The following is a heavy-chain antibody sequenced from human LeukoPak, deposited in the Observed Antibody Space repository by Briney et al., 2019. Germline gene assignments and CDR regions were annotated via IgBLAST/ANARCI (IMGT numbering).Heavy chain of an antibody. CDR2: IIPIFGTA. D-gene: IGHD5-18*01. J-gene: IGHJ3*02. CDR1: GGTFSSYA. CDR3: ARGWDTAKSAFDI. Sequence: SVKVSCKASGGTFSSYAISWVRQAPGQGLEWMGGIIPIFGTANYAQKFQGRVTITADESTSTAYMELSSLRSEDTAVSYCARGWDTAKSAFDIWGQGTMVTVSS. V-gene: IGHV1-69*13.